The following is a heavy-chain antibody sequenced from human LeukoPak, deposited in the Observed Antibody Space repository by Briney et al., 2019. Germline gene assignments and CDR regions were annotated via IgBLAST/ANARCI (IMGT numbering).Heavy chain of an antibody. V-gene: IGHV3-30*18. CDR3: AKDIQLST. CDR1: GXTFSTYS. CDR2: LSSDGSIR. Sequence: GRSLRLSCAASGXTFSTYSMHWVRQAPGKGLEWVAYLSSDGSIRYHADSVKRRFTISRDNSKNTLSLQMNSLRVEDTAMYFCAKDIQLSTWGLGTMVTVSS. D-gene: IGHD5-24*01. J-gene: IGHJ3*01.